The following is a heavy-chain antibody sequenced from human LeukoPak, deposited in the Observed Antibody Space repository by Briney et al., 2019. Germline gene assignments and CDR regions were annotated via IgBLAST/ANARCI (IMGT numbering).Heavy chain of an antibody. Sequence: GGSLRLSCAASGFTFSAYWMTWVRQAPGKGLAWVANIIEGGDVKYYVDSVKGRFTISRDNTKNSVYLEMKSLRADDTAVYYCARVGKNGWDFDHWGQGTLVTVSS. CDR1: GFTFSAYW. CDR2: IIEGGDVK. J-gene: IGHJ4*02. CDR3: ARVGKNGWDFDH. D-gene: IGHD6-19*01. V-gene: IGHV3-7*01.